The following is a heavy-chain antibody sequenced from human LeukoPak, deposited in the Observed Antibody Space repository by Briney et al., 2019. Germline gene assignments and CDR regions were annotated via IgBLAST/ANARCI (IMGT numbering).Heavy chain of an antibody. D-gene: IGHD1-1*01. J-gene: IGHJ4*02. CDR1: GFTVSDNY. CDR2: FYNTGYT. V-gene: IGHV3-53*01. Sequence: GGSLRLSCTASGFTVSDNYMTWVRQAPGKGLEWVSVFYNTGYTYYADSVKGRLTISRDHSKNTLSLQMNTLRAEDTAVYYCAKENPWYGLEYWGQGTLVTVSS. CDR3: AKENPWYGLEY.